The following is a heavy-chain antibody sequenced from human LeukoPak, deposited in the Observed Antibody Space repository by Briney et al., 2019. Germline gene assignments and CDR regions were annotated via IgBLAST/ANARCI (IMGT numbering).Heavy chain of an antibody. D-gene: IGHD2-2*01. J-gene: IGHJ6*04. CDR1: GGSFSGYY. Sequence: PSETLSLTCAVYGGSFSGYYWSWVRQPPGKGLEWVGEINHSGSNNYNPSLQSRVTISVDTSKNQFSLKLSSVTAADTAVYYCAGRYCSSTSCYFHYYYGMDVWGKGTTVTVSS. V-gene: IGHV4-34*01. CDR2: INHSGSN. CDR3: AGRYCSSTSCYFHYYYGMDV.